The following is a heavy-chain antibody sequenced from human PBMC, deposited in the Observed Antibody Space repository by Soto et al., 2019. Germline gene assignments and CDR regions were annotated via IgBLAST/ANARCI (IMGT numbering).Heavy chain of an antibody. J-gene: IGHJ6*03. CDR2: IWYDGSNK. V-gene: IGHV3-33*01. CDR1: GFTFSSYG. Sequence: GGSLRLSCAASGFTFSSYGMHWVRQAPGKWLEWVAVIWYDGSNKYYADSVKGRFTISRDNSKNTLYLQMNSLRAEDTAVYYCARMYCSGGSCYSSLYYYYYMDVWGKGTTVTVSS. D-gene: IGHD2-15*01. CDR3: ARMYCSGGSCYSSLYYYYYMDV.